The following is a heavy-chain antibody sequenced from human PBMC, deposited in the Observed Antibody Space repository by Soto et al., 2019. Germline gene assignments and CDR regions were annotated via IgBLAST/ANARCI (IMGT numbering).Heavy chain of an antibody. V-gene: IGHV3-30-3*01. J-gene: IGHJ6*02. D-gene: IGHD2-15*01. CDR1: GFTFSSYA. Sequence: GSLRLSCAASGFTFSSYAIHWVRQAPGKGLEWVAVISYDRSNKYYADSVKGRFTISRDNSKNTLYLQMNSLRAEDTAVYYCARERVVVAAGDYYYYGMDVWGQGTTVTVSS. CDR2: ISYDRSNK. CDR3: ARERVVVAAGDYYYYGMDV.